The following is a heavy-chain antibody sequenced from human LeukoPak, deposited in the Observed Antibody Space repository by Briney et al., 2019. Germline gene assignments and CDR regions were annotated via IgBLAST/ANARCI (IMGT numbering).Heavy chain of an antibody. D-gene: IGHD2-21*02. V-gene: IGHV4-61*08. Sequence: PSENLSLTCTVSGGSISSGGYYWSWIRQPPGKGLEWIGYIYYSGSTNYNPSLKSRVTISVDTSKNQFSLKLSSVTAADTAVYYCARPLAYCGGDCYPGAFDIWGQGTMVTVSS. CDR2: IYYSGST. J-gene: IGHJ3*02. CDR3: ARPLAYCGGDCYPGAFDI. CDR1: GGSISSGGYY.